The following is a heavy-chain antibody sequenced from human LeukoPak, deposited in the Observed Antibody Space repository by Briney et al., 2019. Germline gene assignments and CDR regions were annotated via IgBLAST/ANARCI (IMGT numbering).Heavy chain of an antibody. Sequence: PGGSLRLSCAASGFIFSSYAMTWVRQAPGNGLEWVSTISGSGDATYHADSVKGRFTISRDNSKNTLYLQMISLRAEDTAMYYCAKDSSYSIPMLRGAVFDYWGQGTLVTVSS. CDR1: GFIFSSYA. J-gene: IGHJ4*02. CDR2: ISGSGDAT. D-gene: IGHD3-10*01. V-gene: IGHV3-23*01. CDR3: AKDSSYSIPMLRGAVFDY.